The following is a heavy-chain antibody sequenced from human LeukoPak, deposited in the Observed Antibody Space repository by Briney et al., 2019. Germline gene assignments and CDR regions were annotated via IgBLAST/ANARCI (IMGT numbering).Heavy chain of an antibody. CDR1: GFTVSNNY. CDR3: ARNIPVTRWGY. J-gene: IGHJ4*02. CDR2: IYSAGST. Sequence: GGSLRLSCAASGFTVSNNYMTWVRQAPGKGLEWVSLIYSAGSTYYADSVKGRFTISRDNSKNAVYLQMNSLRAEDTAVYYCARNIPVTRWGYWGQGTLVTVSS. V-gene: IGHV3-66*01. D-gene: IGHD2-21*01.